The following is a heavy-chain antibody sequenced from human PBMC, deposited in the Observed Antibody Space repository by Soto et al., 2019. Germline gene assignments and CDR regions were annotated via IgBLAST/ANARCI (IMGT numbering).Heavy chain of an antibody. CDR1: GFIFSGYG. V-gene: IGHV3-33*06. CDR3: AKSIAVAPGWLDP. Sequence: GGSLRLSCAASGFIFSGYGMHWVRQAPGKGLEWVAGIWYDGSNTFYSDAVKGRFSISRDNSKNTVDLQMNSLRAEDTAVYYGAKSIAVAPGWLDPWGQGIQVTVSS. J-gene: IGHJ5*02. D-gene: IGHD6-19*01. CDR2: IWYDGSNT.